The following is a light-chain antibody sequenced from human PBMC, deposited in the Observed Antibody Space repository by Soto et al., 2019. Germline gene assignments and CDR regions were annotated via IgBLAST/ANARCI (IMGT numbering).Light chain of an antibody. CDR2: ATF. Sequence: DIQMTQSPSSLSASVGDRVTITCRASQDIGNDLGWYQQKPGRAPKRLMSATFSLQSGAPPGFSGCGSGTEFNLTISGLQPEDFATYYCLQYNTFPQTFGQGTKV. J-gene: IGKJ1*01. CDR3: LQYNTFPQT. V-gene: IGKV1-17*01. CDR1: QDIGND.